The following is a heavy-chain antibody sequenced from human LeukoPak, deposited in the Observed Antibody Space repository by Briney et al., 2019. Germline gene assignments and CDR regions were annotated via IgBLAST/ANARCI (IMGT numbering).Heavy chain of an antibody. J-gene: IGHJ4*02. V-gene: IGHV1-69*02. CDR3: ARVRFGDYGALDY. CDR2: IIPLLGIA. Sequence: ASVKVSCKASGGIFSSYTISWVRQAPGQGLEWMGRIIPLLGIANYAQKFQGRVTIIADKSTSTAYMELSGLRSEDTAVYYCARVRFGDYGALDYWGQGTLVTVSS. CDR1: GGIFSSYT. D-gene: IGHD4-17*01.